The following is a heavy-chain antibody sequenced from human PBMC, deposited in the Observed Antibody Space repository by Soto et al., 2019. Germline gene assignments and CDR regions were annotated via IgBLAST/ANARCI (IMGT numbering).Heavy chain of an antibody. Sequence: EVQLVESGGGLVQPGGSPRLSCAASGFTFSSYEMNWVRQAPGKGLEWVSYISSSGSTIYYADSVKGRFTISRDNAKNSLYLQMNSLRAEDTAVYYCARERWLHLNYYGMDVWGQGTTVTVSS. V-gene: IGHV3-48*03. CDR1: GFTFSSYE. J-gene: IGHJ6*02. D-gene: IGHD5-12*01. CDR2: ISSSGSTI. CDR3: ARERWLHLNYYGMDV.